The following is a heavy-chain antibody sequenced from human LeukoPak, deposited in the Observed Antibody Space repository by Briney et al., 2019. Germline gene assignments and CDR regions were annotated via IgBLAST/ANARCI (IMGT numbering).Heavy chain of an antibody. V-gene: IGHV1-2*02. J-gene: IGHJ4*02. Sequence: ASVKVSCKASGYTFTDYFMHWVRQAPGQGLEWMGWINPNSGRTNYAQKFQGRVTLARDTSINTAYMELRRLRSDDTAVYYCARFRGSSSFDYWGQGTLVTVSS. CDR2: INPNSGRT. CDR1: GYTFTDYF. CDR3: ARFRGSSSFDY. D-gene: IGHD2-2*01.